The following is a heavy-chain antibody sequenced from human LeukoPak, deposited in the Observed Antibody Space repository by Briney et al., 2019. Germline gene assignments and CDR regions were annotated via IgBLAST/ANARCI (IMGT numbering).Heavy chain of an antibody. V-gene: IGHV3-30*04. CDR3: ATESSLSN. Sequence: GGSLRLSCAASGFNFGSYAMDWVRQAPGKGLEWVGDISYDGGYQSYAASVRGRFTISRDNSKNTLYLQMNSMRAEDAAVYYCATESSLSNWGRGTLVTVS. CDR1: GFNFGSYA. CDR2: ISYDGGYQ. D-gene: IGHD3-16*02. J-gene: IGHJ4*02.